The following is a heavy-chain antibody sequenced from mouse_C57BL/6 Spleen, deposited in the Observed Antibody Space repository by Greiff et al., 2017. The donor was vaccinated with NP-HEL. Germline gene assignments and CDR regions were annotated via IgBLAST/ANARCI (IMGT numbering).Heavy chain of an antibody. CDR2: FYPGSGSI. V-gene: IGHV1-62-2*01. CDR3: ARHEEGGGSSLYAMDD. CDR1: GYTFTEYT. J-gene: IGHJ4*01. D-gene: IGHD1-1*01. Sequence: VKLMESGAELVKPGASVKLSCKASGYTFTEYTIHWVKQRSGQGLEWIGWFYPGSGSIKYNEKFKDKATLTADKSSSTVYMELSRLTSEDSAVYFGARHEEGGGSSLYAMDDWGQGTSVTVSS.